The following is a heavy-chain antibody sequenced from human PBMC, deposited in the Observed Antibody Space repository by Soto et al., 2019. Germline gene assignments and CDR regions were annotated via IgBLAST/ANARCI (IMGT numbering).Heavy chain of an antibody. Sequence: SGGSLRLSCAASGFTFSSYSMHWVRQAPGKGLEWVSHISSSSTTIYYADSAKGRFTISRDNTKNSLYLQMNSLRDEDTAVYYCARADVSNSWYTGFFQHWGQGTLVTVSS. CDR3: ARADVSNSWYTGFFQH. D-gene: IGHD6-13*01. V-gene: IGHV3-48*02. CDR1: GFTFSSYS. J-gene: IGHJ1*01. CDR2: ISSSSTTI.